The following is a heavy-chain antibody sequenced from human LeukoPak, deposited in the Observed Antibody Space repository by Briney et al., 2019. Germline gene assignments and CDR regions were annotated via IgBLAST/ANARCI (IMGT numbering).Heavy chain of an antibody. J-gene: IGHJ4*02. CDR2: IYTSGST. CDR1: GGSISSGSYY. V-gene: IGHV4-61*02. D-gene: IGHD4-11*01. Sequence: SQTLSLTCTVSGGSISSGSYYWSWIRQPAGKGLVWIGRIYTSGSTNYNPSLKRRVTISVDTSNNQFSLKLSSVTAADTAVYYWARNNLYSNYVGGYFDYWGQGTLVTVSS. CDR3: ARNNLYSNYVGGYFDY.